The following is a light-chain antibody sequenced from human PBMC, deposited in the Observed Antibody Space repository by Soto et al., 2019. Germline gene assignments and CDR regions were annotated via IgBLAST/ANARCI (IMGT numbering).Light chain of an antibody. J-gene: IGKJ4*01. CDR3: QQYGSSPPLT. V-gene: IGKV3-20*01. Sequence: DIMLTQSPGTLSLSTGERATLSCRASQSVSSRYLAWYQQKPGQAPRLLIYGASSRATGIPDRFSGSGSGTDFTLTISRLEPEDFAVYYCQQYGSSPPLTFAGGTKVDIK. CDR1: QSVSSRY. CDR2: GAS.